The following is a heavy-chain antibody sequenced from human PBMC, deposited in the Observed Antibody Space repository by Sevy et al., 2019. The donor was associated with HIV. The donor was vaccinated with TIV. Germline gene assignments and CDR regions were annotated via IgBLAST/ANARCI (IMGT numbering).Heavy chain of an antibody. J-gene: IGHJ1*01. CDR2: MNPNSGNT. CDR1: GYTFTSYD. V-gene: IGHV1-8*01. CDR3: ARGPYYYDSSGYYEYFQH. D-gene: IGHD3-22*01. Sequence: ASVKVSCKASGYTFTSYDINWLRQATGQGLEWMGWMNPNSGNTGYAQKFQGRVTMTRNTSISTAYMELSSLRSEDTAVYYCARGPYYYDSSGYYEYFQHWGQGTLLTVSS.